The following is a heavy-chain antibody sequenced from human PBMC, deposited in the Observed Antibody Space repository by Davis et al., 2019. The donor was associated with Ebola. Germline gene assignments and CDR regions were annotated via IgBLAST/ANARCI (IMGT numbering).Heavy chain of an antibody. CDR1: GYIFSSFW. V-gene: IGHV5-51*01. D-gene: IGHD3-10*01. CDR3: VRSGGNWYFDL. Sequence: GESLKISCKGSGYIFSSFWIGWVRQMPGKGLEWMGIIYPGDSDTRYSPSLQGQVTISADKSISTAYLQWSSLKASDTAMYYCVRSGGNWYFDLWGRGTLVTVSS. J-gene: IGHJ2*01. CDR2: IYPGDSDT.